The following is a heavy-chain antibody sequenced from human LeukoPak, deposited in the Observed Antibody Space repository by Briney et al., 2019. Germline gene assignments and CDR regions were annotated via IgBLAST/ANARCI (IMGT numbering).Heavy chain of an antibody. CDR1: SGSISSSNYY. D-gene: IGHD2-21*01. CDR2: IYYSGST. CDR3: ASPPTSVIEYFQH. V-gene: IGHV4-39*01. Sequence: PSETLSLTCTVSSGSISSSNYYWGWIRQPPGKGLEWIGTIYYSGSTYYNPSLKSRVTISVDTSKNQFSLKLSSVTAADTALYYCASPPTSVIEYFQHWGQGTLVTVSS. J-gene: IGHJ1*01.